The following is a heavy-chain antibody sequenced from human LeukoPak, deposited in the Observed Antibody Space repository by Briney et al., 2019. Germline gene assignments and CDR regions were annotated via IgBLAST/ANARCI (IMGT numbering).Heavy chain of an antibody. CDR1: GYTFTSYG. CDR3: ARVDYDYVWGSYRYTPPFDY. Sequence: ASVKVSCKASGYTFTSYGISWVRQAPGQGLEWMGWISAYNGNTNYAQKLQGRVTMTTDTSTSTAYMELRSLRSDDTAVYYCARVDYDYVWGSYRYTPPFDYWGQGTLVTVSS. V-gene: IGHV1-18*01. D-gene: IGHD3-16*02. J-gene: IGHJ4*02. CDR2: ISAYNGNT.